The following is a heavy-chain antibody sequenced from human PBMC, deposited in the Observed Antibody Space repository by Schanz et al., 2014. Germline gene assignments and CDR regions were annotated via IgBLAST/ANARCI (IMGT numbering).Heavy chain of an antibody. CDR1: GFTFSNAW. CDR3: TTAHYSSNYETLDY. D-gene: IGHD6-13*01. J-gene: IGHJ4*02. CDR2: IMGKTDGATT. Sequence: VQLVESGGGVVQPGRSLRLSCAASGFTFSNAWMSWVRQAPGKGLEWVGRIMGKTDGATTDYAAPVKGRFTISRDDSKHTVYLQMDSLKTEDTALYYCTTAHYSSNYETLDYWGQGTLVTVSS. V-gene: IGHV3-15*01.